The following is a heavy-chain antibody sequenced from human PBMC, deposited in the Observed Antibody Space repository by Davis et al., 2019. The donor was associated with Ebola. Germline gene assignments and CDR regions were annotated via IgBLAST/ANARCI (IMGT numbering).Heavy chain of an antibody. J-gene: IGHJ4*02. CDR3: AKVDTARVQGY. CDR2: ISYDGSNK. CDR1: GFTFSSYG. D-gene: IGHD5-18*01. Sequence: GGSLRLSCAASGFTFSSYGMHWVRQAPGKGLEWVAVISYDGSNKYYADSVKGRFTISRDNSKNTLYLQMNSLRAEDTAVYYCAKVDTARVQGYWGQGTLVSVSP. V-gene: IGHV3-30*18.